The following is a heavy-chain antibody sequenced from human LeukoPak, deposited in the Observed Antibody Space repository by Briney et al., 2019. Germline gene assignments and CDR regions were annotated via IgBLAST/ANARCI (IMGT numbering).Heavy chain of an antibody. CDR2: ISYDGSNK. CDR3: ASPYYDFWSGYYGAFDI. CDR1: GFTFSSYA. J-gene: IGHJ3*02. V-gene: IGHV3-30-3*01. D-gene: IGHD3-3*01. Sequence: GRSLRLSCAASGFTFSSYAMHWVRQAPGKGLEWVAVISYDGSNKYYADSVKGRFTISRDNSKNTLYLQMNSLRAEDTAVYYCASPYYDFWSGYYGAFDIWGQGTMVTVSS.